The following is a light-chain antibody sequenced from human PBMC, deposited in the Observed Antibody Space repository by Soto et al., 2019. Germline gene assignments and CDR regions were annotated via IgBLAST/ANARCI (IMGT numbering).Light chain of an antibody. CDR1: QSVGRN. Sequence: EIVMTQSPATLSVSPGERATLSCRASQSVGRNLAWYQQKPGQAPRLLISGASTRATGIQARFSGSGSGTEFTLTIHSRQSEDFAIYSCQQSNHWPPLTVGGGTKVEIK. CDR2: GAS. J-gene: IGKJ4*01. CDR3: QQSNHWPPLT. V-gene: IGKV3-15*01.